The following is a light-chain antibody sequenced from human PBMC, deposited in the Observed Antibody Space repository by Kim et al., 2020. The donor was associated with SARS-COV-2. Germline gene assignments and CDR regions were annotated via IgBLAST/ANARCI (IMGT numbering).Light chain of an antibody. CDR1: QSISNY. CDR2: AAS. V-gene: IGKV1-39*01. J-gene: IGKJ4*01. CDR3: QRGHTAPSLT. Sequence: DIQMTQSPSSLSASVGDRVTIACRASQSISNYLNWYQQKPGKAPTLLIYAASSLQGGVPSRFSGSGSGTDFTLTISSLQPEDFATYYCQRGHTAPSLTFGGRTKVDSK.